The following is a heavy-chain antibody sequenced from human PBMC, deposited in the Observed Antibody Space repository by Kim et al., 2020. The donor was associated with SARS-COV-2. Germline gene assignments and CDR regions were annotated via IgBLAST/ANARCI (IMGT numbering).Heavy chain of an antibody. V-gene: IGHV1-18*01. J-gene: IGHJ5*02. CDR3: ARAIRNYYGSFDP. D-gene: IGHD3-10*01. Sequence: NSAQKLQGRVTMTTDTSTSTAYMELRSLRSDDTAVYYCARAIRNYYGSFDPWGQGTLVTVSS.